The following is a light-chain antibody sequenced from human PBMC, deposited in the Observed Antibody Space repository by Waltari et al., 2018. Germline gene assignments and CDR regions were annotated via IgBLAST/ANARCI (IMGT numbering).Light chain of an antibody. CDR3: HQRSDWGT. V-gene: IGKV3-11*01. CDR1: QSISNY. J-gene: IGKJ4*01. CDR2: DTS. Sequence: EIVLTQSPATLSLSPGERATLSCRASQSISNYLACYQQNRGQAPRLLLYDTSNRATGIPARFSGSGSGTEFTLTISSLEPEDFAVYYCHQRSDWGTFGGGTKVEI.